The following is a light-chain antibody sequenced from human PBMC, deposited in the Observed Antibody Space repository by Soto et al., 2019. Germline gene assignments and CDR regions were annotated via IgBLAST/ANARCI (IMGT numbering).Light chain of an antibody. CDR1: SSDVGGYNY. CDR2: DVS. CDR3: SSYTSSSTPRV. Sequence: QSALTQPASVSGSPGQSITISCTGTSSDVGGYNYVSWYQQHPGKAPKLMIYDVSNRPSGVSNRFSGSKSGNTASLTISGLQAEDEADYYCSSYTSSSTPRVFGTGTKVPS. J-gene: IGLJ1*01. V-gene: IGLV2-14*01.